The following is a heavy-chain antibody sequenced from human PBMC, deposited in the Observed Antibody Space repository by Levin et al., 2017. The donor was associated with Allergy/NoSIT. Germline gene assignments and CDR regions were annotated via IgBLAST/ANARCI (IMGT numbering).Heavy chain of an antibody. Sequence: GGSLRLSCAASGFDFIYYGMSWVRQAPGKGLEWVSGISGSGGTTYYADSVKGRFAISRDNSKNTLYLQMNSLRVEDTALYYCAKDPSGSYEAFDIWGQGTMVTVSS. J-gene: IGHJ3*02. V-gene: IGHV3-23*01. D-gene: IGHD1-26*01. CDR2: ISGSGGTT. CDR3: AKDPSGSYEAFDI. CDR1: GFDFIYYG.